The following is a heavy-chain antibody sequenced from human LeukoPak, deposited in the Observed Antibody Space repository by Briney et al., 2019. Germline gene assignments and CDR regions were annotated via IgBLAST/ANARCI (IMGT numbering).Heavy chain of an antibody. CDR3: ANRLGGSGWNGGYFLH. CDR2: IYWDDAR. D-gene: IGHD6-19*01. CDR1: GFSLSTTGVG. J-gene: IGHJ1*01. Sequence: SGPTQVNPTQTLTLACTFSGFSLSTTGVGVGWIRRPPGKALEWLALIYWDDARRYSPSLKSRLTITKDTSKNQVVLTMTNMDPVDTATYYCANRLGGSGWNGGYFLHWGQGTLVTVSS. V-gene: IGHV2-5*02.